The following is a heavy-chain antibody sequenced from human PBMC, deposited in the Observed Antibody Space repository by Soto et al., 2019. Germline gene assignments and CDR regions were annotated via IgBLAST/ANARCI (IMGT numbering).Heavy chain of an antibody. V-gene: IGHV3-23*01. CDR1: GYTFTSYY. J-gene: IGHJ4*02. CDR3: VKGTTRGVTKNYFDY. CDR2: ISGSGGST. D-gene: IGHD3-10*01. Sequence: SCKASGYTFTSYYMHWVRQAPGKGLEWVSAISGSGGSTYYADSVKGRFTISRDNSKNTLYLQMNSLRAEDTAVYYCVKGTTRGVTKNYFDYWGQGTLVTVSS.